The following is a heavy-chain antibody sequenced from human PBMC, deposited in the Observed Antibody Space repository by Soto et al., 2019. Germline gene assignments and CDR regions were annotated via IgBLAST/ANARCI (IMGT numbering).Heavy chain of an antibody. D-gene: IGHD2-2*02. CDR3: ARALPYYCSSTSCYMRSNYYYYMDV. Sequence: ASVKVSCKASGYTFTSYGISWVRQAPGQGLEWMGWISAYNGNTNYAQKPQGRVTMTTDTSTSTAYMELRSLRSDDTAVYYCARALPYYCSSTSCYMRSNYYYYMDVWGKGTTVTVSS. CDR2: ISAYNGNT. CDR1: GYTFTSYG. J-gene: IGHJ6*03. V-gene: IGHV1-18*01.